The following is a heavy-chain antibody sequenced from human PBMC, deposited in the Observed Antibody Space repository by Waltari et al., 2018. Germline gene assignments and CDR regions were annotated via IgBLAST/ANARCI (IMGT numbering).Heavy chain of an antibody. V-gene: IGHV4-30-4*08. Sequence: QVQLQESGRGLVKPSQTLSLTCTVTGGPISSGDYYWSWIRQPPGKALGWIGYIYNSGSTYYNPSLKSRVTISVDPSKNQFSLKLSSVTAADTAVYYCARGGRWESANWGQGTLVTVSS. D-gene: IGHD1-26*01. CDR1: GGPISSGDYY. CDR2: IYNSGST. CDR3: ARGGRWESAN. J-gene: IGHJ4*02.